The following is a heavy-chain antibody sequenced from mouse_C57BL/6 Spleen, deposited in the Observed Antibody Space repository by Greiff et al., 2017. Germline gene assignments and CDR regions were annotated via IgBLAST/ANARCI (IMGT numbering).Heavy chain of an antibody. J-gene: IGHJ3*01. V-gene: IGHV1-69*01. CDR3: ARSRGSSSWFAY. CDR2: IDPSDSYT. Sequence: VQLQQSGAELVMPGASVKLSCKASGYTFTSYWMHWVKQRPGQGLEWIGEIDPSDSYTNYNQKFKGKSTLTVDKSSSTAYMQLSSLTSEDSAVYYCARSRGSSSWFAYWGQGTLVTVSA. CDR1: GYTFTSYW. D-gene: IGHD1-1*01.